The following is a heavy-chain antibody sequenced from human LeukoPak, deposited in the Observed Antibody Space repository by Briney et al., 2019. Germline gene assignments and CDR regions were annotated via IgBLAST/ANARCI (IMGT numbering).Heavy chain of an antibody. CDR2: ISYDGSNK. J-gene: IGHJ4*02. V-gene: IGHV3-30*18. D-gene: IGHD4-17*01. CDR3: AKDRWRYGDYASFDY. CDR1: GFTFSSYG. Sequence: GGSLRLSCAASGFTFSSYGMHWVRQAPGKGLEGVAVISYDGSNKYYADSVKGRFTISRDNSKNTLYLQMNSLRAEDTAVYYCAKDRWRYGDYASFDYWGQGTLVTVSS.